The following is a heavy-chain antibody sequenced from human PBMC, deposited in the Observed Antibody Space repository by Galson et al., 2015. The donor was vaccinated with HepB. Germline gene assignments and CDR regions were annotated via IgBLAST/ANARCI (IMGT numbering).Heavy chain of an antibody. V-gene: IGHV1-3*01. J-gene: IGHJ4*02. CDR1: GYTFTSYA. CDR2: INAGNGNT. CDR3: ARAYSSGWYGGLDY. Sequence: SVKVSCKASGYTFTSYAMHWVRQAPGQRLEWMGWINAGNGNTKYSQKFQGRVTITRDTSASTAYMELSSLRSEDTAVYYCARAYSSGWYGGLDYWGQGTLVTVSS. D-gene: IGHD6-19*01.